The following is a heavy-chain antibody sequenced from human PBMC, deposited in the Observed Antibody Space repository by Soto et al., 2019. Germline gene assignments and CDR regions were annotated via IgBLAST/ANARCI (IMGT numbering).Heavy chain of an antibody. CDR2: ISGSGGST. Sequence: PGGSLRLSCAASGFTFSSYAMIWVRQAPGKGLEWVSVISGSGGSTFYADSVKGRFTISRDNSKNTLYLQMSSLRPEDTAVYYCVKDHGTAMIRGGLDSWGQGALVTVSS. V-gene: IGHV3-23*01. J-gene: IGHJ4*02. CDR3: VKDHGTAMIRGGLDS. D-gene: IGHD3-10*01. CDR1: GFTFSSYA.